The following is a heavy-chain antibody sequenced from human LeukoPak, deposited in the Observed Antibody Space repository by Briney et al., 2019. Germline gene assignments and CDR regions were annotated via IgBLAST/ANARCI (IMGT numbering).Heavy chain of an antibody. CDR2: ISGSGGST. D-gene: IGHD3-10*01. V-gene: IGHV3-23*01. J-gene: IGHJ4*02. Sequence: PGGSLRLSCAASGFTFSSYAMSWVRQAPGKGLEWVSSISGSGGSTYYADSVKGRFTISRDNSKSTVYLQMNSLRAEDTAMYYCAKDLKGSRDLFDSWGQGTLVTVSS. CDR1: GFTFSSYA. CDR3: AKDLKGSRDLFDS.